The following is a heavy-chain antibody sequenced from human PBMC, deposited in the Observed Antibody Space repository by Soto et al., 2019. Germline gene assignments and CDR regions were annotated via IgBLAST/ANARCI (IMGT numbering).Heavy chain of an antibody. J-gene: IGHJ4*02. CDR3: ARLVGYYDSSGYYSLDY. CDR2: IYYSGST. Sequence: SETLSLTCTGSGGSISSSSYYWGWIRQPPGKGLEWIGSIYYSGSTYYNPSLKSRVTISVDTSKNRFSLKLSSVTAADTAVYYCARLVGYYDSSGYYSLDYWGQGTLVTVSP. CDR1: GGSISSSSYY. D-gene: IGHD3-22*01. V-gene: IGHV4-39*01.